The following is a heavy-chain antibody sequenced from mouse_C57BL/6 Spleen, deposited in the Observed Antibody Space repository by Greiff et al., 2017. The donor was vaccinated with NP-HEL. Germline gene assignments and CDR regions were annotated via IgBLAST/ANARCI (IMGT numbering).Heavy chain of an antibody. Sequence: EVKLMESGGDLVKPGGSLTLSCAASGFTFSSYGMSWVRQTPDKRLEWVATISSGGSYTYYPDSVKGRFTISRDNAKNTLYLQMSSLKSEDTAMYYCARQNYGSSYYAMDYWGQGTSVTVSS. D-gene: IGHD1-1*01. CDR2: ISSGGSYT. CDR1: GFTFSSYG. CDR3: ARQNYGSSYYAMDY. V-gene: IGHV5-6*01. J-gene: IGHJ4*01.